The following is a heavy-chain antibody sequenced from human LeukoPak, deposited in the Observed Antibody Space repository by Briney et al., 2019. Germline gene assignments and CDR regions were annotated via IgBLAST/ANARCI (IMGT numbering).Heavy chain of an antibody. CDR2: INPNSGGT. V-gene: IGHV1-2*04. D-gene: IGHD3-10*01. CDR1: GYTFTGYY. CDR3: ARGDRGTAYYYGMDV. J-gene: IGHJ6*02. Sequence: ASVKVSCKASGYTFTGYYMHWVPQAPGQGLEWMGWINPNSGGTNYAQKFQGWVTMTRDTSISTAYMELSRLGSDDTAMYYCARGDRGTAYYYGMDVWGRGTTVTVSS.